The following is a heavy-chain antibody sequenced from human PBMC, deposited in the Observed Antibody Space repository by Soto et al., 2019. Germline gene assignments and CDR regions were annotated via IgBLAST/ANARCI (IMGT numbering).Heavy chain of an antibody. D-gene: IGHD1-1*01. CDR1: GFTSSNYA. Sequence: GGSLRLSCAASGFTSSNYAMSWVRQSPGKGLEWLSSIRGSGETTYYADSVKGRVTISRDNDKNTLNLQINRQNDGDTAVYYCAKGGTTTNIILDSWGPGTPVTVSS. CDR2: IRGSGETT. J-gene: IGHJ4*02. CDR3: AKGGTTTNIILDS. V-gene: IGHV3-23*01.